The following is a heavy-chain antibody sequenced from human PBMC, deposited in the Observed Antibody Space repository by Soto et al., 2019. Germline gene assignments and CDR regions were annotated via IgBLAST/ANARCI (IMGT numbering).Heavy chain of an antibody. CDR1: GFNFTDYN. Sequence: GGSLRLSCAGSGFNFTDYNMNWVRQAPGKGLEWVTSISSTGRYIYYGDSVRGRITVSRDNGKNSLFLQMNNLGAEDTAVYYCAREKCSSNNCYLVGYYGLDVWGQGTTVTVSS. V-gene: IGHV3-21*01. CDR2: ISSTGRYI. J-gene: IGHJ6*02. D-gene: IGHD2-2*01. CDR3: AREKCSSNNCYLVGYYGLDV.